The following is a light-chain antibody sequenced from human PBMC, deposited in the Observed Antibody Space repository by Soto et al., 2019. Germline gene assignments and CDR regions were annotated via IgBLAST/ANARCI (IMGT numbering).Light chain of an antibody. CDR2: KAS. Sequence: DIQMTQSPSTLSGSVGDRVTITCRSRQTISSWFAWYQQKPGKAPKLLIYKASTLKSGVTSRFSGSGSGTEFTLTISSLQPDDFATYYCQHYNSYSEAFGQGTKVDIK. CDR3: QHYNSYSEA. CDR1: QTISSW. V-gene: IGKV1-5*03. J-gene: IGKJ1*01.